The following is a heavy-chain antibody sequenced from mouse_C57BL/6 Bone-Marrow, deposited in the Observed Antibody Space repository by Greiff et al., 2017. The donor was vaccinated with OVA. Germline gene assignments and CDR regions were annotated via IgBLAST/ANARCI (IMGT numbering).Heavy chain of an antibody. V-gene: IGHV1-50*01. J-gene: IGHJ2*01. CDR1: GYTFTSYW. CDR2: IDPSDSYT. Sequence: QVQLQQPGAELVKPGASVKLSCKASGYTFTSYWMQWVQQRPGQGLEWIGEIDPSDSYTNYNQKFKGKATLTVDTSSSTAYMQLSSLTSEDSAVYYCARSGYSNHFDYWGQGTTLTVSS. CDR3: ARSGYSNHFDY. D-gene: IGHD2-5*01.